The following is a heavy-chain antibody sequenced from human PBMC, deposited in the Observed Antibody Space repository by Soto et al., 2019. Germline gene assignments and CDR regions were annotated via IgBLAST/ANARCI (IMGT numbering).Heavy chain of an antibody. CDR1: GYTFINYY. V-gene: IGHV1-46*01. CDR3: AREKWLVRRNDPFDI. Sequence: QVQLVQSGAEVKKPGASVKVSCKASGYTFINYYMHWVRQAPGQGLEWMGIINPNGGSTTYAQKFQGRGTVTRDTSTNTVNMELSSLRSEDTDVYYCAREKWLVRRNDPFDIWGQGTMGTVSS. D-gene: IGHD6-19*01. CDR2: INPNGGST. J-gene: IGHJ3*02.